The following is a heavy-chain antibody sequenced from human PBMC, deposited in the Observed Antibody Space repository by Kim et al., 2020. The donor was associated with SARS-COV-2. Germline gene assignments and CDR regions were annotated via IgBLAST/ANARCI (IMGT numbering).Heavy chain of an antibody. D-gene: IGHD3-10*01. CDR2: INHSGST. CDR3: ARVRWFGVYYYYGMDV. Sequence: SETLSLTCAVYGGSFSGYYWSWIRQPPGKGLEWIGEINHSGSTNYNPSLKSRVTISADTSKNQFSLKLSSVTAADTAVYYCARVRWFGVYYYYGMDVWGQGTTVTVSS. CDR1: GGSFSGYY. J-gene: IGHJ6*02. V-gene: IGHV4-34*01.